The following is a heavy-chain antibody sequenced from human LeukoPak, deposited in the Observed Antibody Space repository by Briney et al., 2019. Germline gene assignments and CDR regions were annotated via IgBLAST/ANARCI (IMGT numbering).Heavy chain of an antibody. CDR3: NGVVVPAAPGDAFDI. D-gene: IGHD2-2*01. V-gene: IGHV3-48*01. CDR2: ISSSSSTI. Sequence: GGSLRLSCAASGFTFSSYSMNWVRQAPGKGLEWVSYISSSSSTIYYADSVKGRFTISRGNAKNSLYLQMNSLRAEDTAVYYCNGVVVPAAPGDAFDIWGQGTMVTVSS. CDR1: GFTFSSYS. J-gene: IGHJ3*02.